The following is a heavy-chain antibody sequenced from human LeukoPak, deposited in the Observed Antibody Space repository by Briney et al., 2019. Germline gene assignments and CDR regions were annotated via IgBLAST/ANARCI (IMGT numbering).Heavy chain of an antibody. CDR3: ARWGVGVTKRYYFDY. CDR2: IYYSGST. Sequence: SETLSLTCTVSGGSISSSSYYWGWIRQPPGKGLEWIGSIYYSGSTYYNPSLKSRVTISVDTSKNQFSLKLSSVTAADTAVYYCARWGVGVTKRYYFDYWGQGTLVTVSS. CDR1: GGSISSSSYY. D-gene: IGHD1-26*01. V-gene: IGHV4-39*07. J-gene: IGHJ4*02.